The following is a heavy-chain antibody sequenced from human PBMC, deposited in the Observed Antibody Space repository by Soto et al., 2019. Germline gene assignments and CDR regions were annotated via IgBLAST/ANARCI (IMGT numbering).Heavy chain of an antibody. J-gene: IGHJ4*02. V-gene: IGHV4-59*01. D-gene: IGHD6-13*01. Sequence: SETLSLTCTVSGGSISSYYWSWIRQPPGKGLEWIGYIYYSGSTNYNPSLKSRVTISVDTSKNQFSLKLSSVTAVDTAVYYCARDDSSSFDYWGQGTLVTVSS. CDR1: GGSISSYY. CDR2: IYYSGST. CDR3: ARDDSSSFDY.